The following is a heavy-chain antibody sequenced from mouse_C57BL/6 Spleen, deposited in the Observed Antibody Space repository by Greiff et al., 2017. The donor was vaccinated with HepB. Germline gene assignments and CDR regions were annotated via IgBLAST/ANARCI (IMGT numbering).Heavy chain of an antibody. CDR2: IYPGNSDT. V-gene: IGHV1-5*01. D-gene: IGHD2-4*01. Sequence: DVKLQESGTVLARPGASVKMSCKTSGYTFTSYWMHWVKQRPGQGLEWIGAIYPGNSDTSYNQKFKGKAKLTAVTSASTAYMELSSLTTEDSAVYYCTRGGDYDTVLFAYWGQGTLVTVSA. J-gene: IGHJ3*01. CDR3: TRGGDYDTVLFAY. CDR1: GYTFTSYW.